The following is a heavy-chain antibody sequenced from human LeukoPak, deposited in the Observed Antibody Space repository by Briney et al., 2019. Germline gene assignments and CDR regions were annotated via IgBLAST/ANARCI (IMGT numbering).Heavy chain of an antibody. CDR2: IRSKAYGGTT. CDR1: GFTFCVYA. J-gene: IGHJ4*02. CDR3: TRDLYDSSGYNLFDY. D-gene: IGHD3-22*01. Sequence: GGSLRLSCTASGFTFCVYAMSWVRQAPGKGLEWVGFIRSKAYGGTTEYAASVKGRFTISRDDSKSIAYLQMNSLKTEDTAVYYCTRDLYDSSGYNLFDYWGQGTLVTVSS. V-gene: IGHV3-49*04.